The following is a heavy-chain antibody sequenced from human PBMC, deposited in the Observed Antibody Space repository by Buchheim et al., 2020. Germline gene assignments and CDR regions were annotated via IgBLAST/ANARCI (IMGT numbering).Heavy chain of an antibody. CDR3: ASPGYSSGWYAY. J-gene: IGHJ4*02. CDR2: LYTSGIS. D-gene: IGHD6-19*01. V-gene: IGHV3-66*02. Sequence: EVQLVQSGGGLVQPGGSLRLSCAASGIPVSSNYMSWVRQSPEKGLEWVSVLYTSGISYYTDSVKGRFIVSIDDSENTLYLLMKGLRPEDTAVYYCASPGYSSGWYAYWGQGT. CDR1: GIPVSSNY.